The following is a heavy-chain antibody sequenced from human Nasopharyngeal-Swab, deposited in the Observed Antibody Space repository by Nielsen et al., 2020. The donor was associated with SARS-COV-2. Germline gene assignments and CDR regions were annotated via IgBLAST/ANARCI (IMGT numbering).Heavy chain of an antibody. D-gene: IGHD1-26*01. CDR2: FDPEDGET. J-gene: IGHJ4*02. Sequence: ASVKVSCKVSGYILTELSMHWVRPAPGKGLEWVGGFDPEDGETIYAQKFQGRVTMTEDTSTDTAYMELSSLTSEDTAVYYCTTVAGSYGRFDYWGQGTLVTVSS. CDR1: GYILTELS. V-gene: IGHV1-24*01. CDR3: TTVAGSYGRFDY.